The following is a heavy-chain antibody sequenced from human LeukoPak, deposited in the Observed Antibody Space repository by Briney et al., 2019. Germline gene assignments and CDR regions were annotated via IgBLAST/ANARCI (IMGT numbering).Heavy chain of an antibody. CDR1: GYRFTSYW. Sequence: GESLKISCKGFGYRFTSYWIGWVRQMPGKGLEWMGIVYPGDSDTRYSPSFQGQVTVSADKSISTAYLQWSSLKASDTAMYYGARGGVVVTAYFDYWGQGTLVTVSS. D-gene: IGHD2-15*01. CDR2: VYPGDSDT. CDR3: ARGGVVVTAYFDY. J-gene: IGHJ4*02. V-gene: IGHV5-51*01.